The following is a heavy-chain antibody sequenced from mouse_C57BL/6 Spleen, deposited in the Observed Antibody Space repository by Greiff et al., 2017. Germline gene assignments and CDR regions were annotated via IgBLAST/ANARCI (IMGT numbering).Heavy chain of an antibody. CDR3: TRDGTGKNPFAY. J-gene: IGHJ3*01. CDR2: ISSGGDYI. Sequence: EVQLVESGEGLVKPGGSLKLSCAASGFTFSSYAMSWVRQTPEKRLEWVAYISSGGDYIYYADTVKGRFTISRDNARNTLYLQMSSLKSEDTAMYYCTRDGTGKNPFAYWGQGTLVTVSA. V-gene: IGHV5-9-1*02. D-gene: IGHD4-1*01. CDR1: GFTFSSYA.